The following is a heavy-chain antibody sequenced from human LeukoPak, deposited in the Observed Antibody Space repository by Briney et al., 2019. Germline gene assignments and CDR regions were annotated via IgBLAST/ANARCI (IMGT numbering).Heavy chain of an antibody. D-gene: IGHD3-3*01. CDR2: IYSSGST. Sequence: SETLSLTCTVTGGSISSYYWSWIRKPAGKGLQWIGRIYSSGSTNYNPSLKSRVTMSVDTSKNQFSLRLSSVTAADTAVYYCARDLGFWSGPDYWGQGTLVTVSS. CDR1: GGSISSYY. CDR3: ARDLGFWSGPDY. J-gene: IGHJ4*02. V-gene: IGHV4-4*07.